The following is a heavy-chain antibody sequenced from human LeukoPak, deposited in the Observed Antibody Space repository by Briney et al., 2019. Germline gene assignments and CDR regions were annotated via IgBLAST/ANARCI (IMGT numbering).Heavy chain of an antibody. CDR1: GYTFTDHW. J-gene: IGHJ4*02. CDR2: IYPGDSDT. Sequence: GESLKISCKASGYTFTDHWIGWVRQLPGKGLEWMGIIYPGDSDTRYSPSFQGQVTISADNSISTAYLQWRNLQAPDTAMYYCARGDNSGWYFFDYWGQGTLVTVSS. V-gene: IGHV5-51*01. D-gene: IGHD6-19*01. CDR3: ARGDNSGWYFFDY.